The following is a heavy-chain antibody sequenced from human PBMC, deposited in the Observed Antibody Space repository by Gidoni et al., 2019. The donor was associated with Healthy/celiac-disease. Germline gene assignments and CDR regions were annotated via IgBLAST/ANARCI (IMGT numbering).Heavy chain of an antibody. CDR1: GFTVRSNY. Sequence: EVQLVETGGGLIQPGGSLRLSCAASGFTVRSNYMSWVRQAPGKGLEWVSVIYSGGSTYYADSVKGRFTISRDNSKNTLYLQMNSLRAEDTAVYYCARESIEGAFDIWGQGTMVTVSS. CDR3: ARESIEGAFDI. CDR2: IYSGGST. V-gene: IGHV3-53*02. D-gene: IGHD1-26*01. J-gene: IGHJ3*02.